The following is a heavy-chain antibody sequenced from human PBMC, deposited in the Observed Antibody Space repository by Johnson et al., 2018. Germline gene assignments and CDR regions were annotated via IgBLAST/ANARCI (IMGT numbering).Heavy chain of an antibody. V-gene: IGHV3-33*01. CDR2: IWYDGSNE. CDR1: GFTFSSYG. J-gene: IGHJ6*02. D-gene: IGHD2-2*01. Sequence: QVQLVESGGGVVQPGRSLRLSCAASGFTFSSYGMHWVRQAPGKGLEWVAVIWYDGSNEYYADSVKGRFTISRDNSKNTLYLQMNSLRAEDTAVYYCARDQDCSSTSCLGMDVWGQGTSVTVSS. CDR3: ARDQDCSSTSCLGMDV.